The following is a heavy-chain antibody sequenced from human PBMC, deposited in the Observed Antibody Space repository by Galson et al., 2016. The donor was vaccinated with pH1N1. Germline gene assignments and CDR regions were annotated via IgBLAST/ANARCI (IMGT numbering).Heavy chain of an antibody. CDR3: VRSTGYNKVNGPFDV. Sequence: SVKVSCKASGGPLSSYATGWVRQAPGQGPEWMGGIMPIFGTTKYEQKFQGRVTITAAEISGSAYMELSGLTSMDTAMYYCVRSTGYNKVNGPFDVWGQGTLVIVYS. CDR1: GGPLSSYA. D-gene: IGHD1-14*01. J-gene: IGHJ3*01. CDR2: IMPIFGTT. V-gene: IGHV1-69*13.